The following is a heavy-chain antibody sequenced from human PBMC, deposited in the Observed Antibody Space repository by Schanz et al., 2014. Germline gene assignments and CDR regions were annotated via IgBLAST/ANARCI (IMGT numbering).Heavy chain of an antibody. CDR3: VRDSFFAFDY. Sequence: EVHLLDSGGGLVQPGGSLRLSCAASGFTFSYYWMSWVRQAPGKGPEWVANIKHDGSVKDYVDSVEGRFTMSRDNAKNSVFLQMNSLRAEDTAVYYCVRDSFFAFDYWAQGTLVTVSS. CDR2: IKHDGSVK. V-gene: IGHV3-7*01. CDR1: GFTFSYYW. J-gene: IGHJ4*02. D-gene: IGHD3-3*01.